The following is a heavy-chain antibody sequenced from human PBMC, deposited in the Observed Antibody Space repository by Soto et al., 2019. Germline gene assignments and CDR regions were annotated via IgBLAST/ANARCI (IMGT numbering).Heavy chain of an antibody. CDR1: GFTFRSYG. D-gene: IGHD3-3*01. J-gene: IGHJ4*02. Sequence: QVELVESGGGVVQPGRSLRLSCAASGFTFRSYGMSWVRQAPGKGLEWVAVLWPDGSHETYADSVKGRFTISRDNSKNTVFRQMNRLRAEERAVYYCARSTLEWLLVFDFWGQGTQVTFSS. CDR2: LWPDGSHE. CDR3: ARSTLEWLLVFDF. V-gene: IGHV3-33*01.